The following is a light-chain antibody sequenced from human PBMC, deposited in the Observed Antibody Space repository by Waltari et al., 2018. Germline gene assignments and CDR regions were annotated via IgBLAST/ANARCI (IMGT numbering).Light chain of an antibody. Sequence: QSVLTQPPSVSGAPGQRVTISCTGSSSNIGAGSDVHWYQQLPGAAPKLLIFSNTKRASWVPERISASKSGTSASLVITGLQAEDEADYFCQSYDSSLSGIFGGGTKLTVL. J-gene: IGLJ2*01. CDR1: SSNIGAGSD. CDR3: QSYDSSLSGI. V-gene: IGLV1-40*01. CDR2: SNT.